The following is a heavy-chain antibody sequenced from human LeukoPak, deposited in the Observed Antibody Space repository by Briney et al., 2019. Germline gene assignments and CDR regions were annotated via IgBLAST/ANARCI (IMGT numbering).Heavy chain of an antibody. Sequence: GGSLRLSCAASGFTFSTFAMNWARQAPGKGLEWVSVITDSGGKTYYADSVKGRFIISRDNSQNTLYLQMNSLRVEDTAVYYCANRAWLDSWGQGTLVTVSS. J-gene: IGHJ4*02. CDR1: GFTFSTFA. CDR2: ITDSGGKT. V-gene: IGHV3-23*01. CDR3: ANRAWLDS. D-gene: IGHD5-12*01.